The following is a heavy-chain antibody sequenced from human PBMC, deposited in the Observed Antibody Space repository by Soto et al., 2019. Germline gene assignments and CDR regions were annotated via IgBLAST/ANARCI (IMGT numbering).Heavy chain of an antibody. CDR1: GGSISSGGYY. CDR2: IYYSGST. D-gene: IGHD1-26*01. V-gene: IGHV4-31*03. Sequence: SETLSLTCTVSGGSISSGGYYWSWIRQHPGKGLEWIGYIYYSGSTYYNPSLKSRVTISVDTSKNQFSLKLSSVTAADTAVYYCARVGWSETGRDYYFDYWGQGTLVTVSS. J-gene: IGHJ4*02. CDR3: ARVGWSETGRDYYFDY.